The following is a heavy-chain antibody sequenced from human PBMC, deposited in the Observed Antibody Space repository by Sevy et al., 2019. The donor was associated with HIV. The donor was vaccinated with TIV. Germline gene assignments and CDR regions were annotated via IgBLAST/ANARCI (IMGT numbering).Heavy chain of an antibody. V-gene: IGHV3-23*01. CDR1: GLRFNSYA. J-gene: IGHJ5*02. CDR3: AKEDSGGYYA. D-gene: IGHD3-22*01. CDR2: ISGSGGSI. Sequence: GGSLRLSCAASGLRFNSYAMTWVRQAPGKGLEWVSSISGSGGSIYYADSVKGRITISRDNSKNTVYLEMNSLRAEDTALYCCAKEDSGGYYACGQGTLVTVSS.